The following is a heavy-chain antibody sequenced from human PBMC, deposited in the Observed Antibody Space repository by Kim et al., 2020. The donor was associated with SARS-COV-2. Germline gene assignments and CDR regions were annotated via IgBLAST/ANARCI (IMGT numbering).Heavy chain of an antibody. J-gene: IGHJ4*02. V-gene: IGHV3-13*01. D-gene: IGHD6-13*01. Sequence: VKGRFTISRENAKNALYLQMNSLRAGDTAVYYCARARSLYSSSWNSGFDYWGQGTLVTVSS. CDR3: ARARSLYSSSWNSGFDY.